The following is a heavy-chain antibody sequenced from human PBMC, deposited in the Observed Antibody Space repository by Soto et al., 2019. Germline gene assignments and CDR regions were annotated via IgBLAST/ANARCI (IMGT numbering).Heavy chain of an antibody. CDR1: GYTFSSYG. Sequence: QAQLVQSGAEVKKPGASVKVSCKASGYTFSSYGITWVRQAPGQGLEWMAWISGYNGNTNYAQNLQGRVTITTDTSTKTAYMELRSLRSDDTAVYYCARDDFVVRGVYYYYGMDVWGQGTTVTVSS. CDR2: ISGYNGNT. V-gene: IGHV1-18*01. CDR3: ARDDFVVRGVYYYYGMDV. J-gene: IGHJ6*02. D-gene: IGHD3-10*01.